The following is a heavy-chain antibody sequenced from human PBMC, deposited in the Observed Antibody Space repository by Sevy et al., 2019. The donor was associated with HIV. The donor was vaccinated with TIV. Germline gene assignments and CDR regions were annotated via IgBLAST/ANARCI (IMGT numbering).Heavy chain of an antibody. V-gene: IGHV3-15*01. J-gene: IGHJ4*02. CDR3: TTGRYSSSSYFEH. Sequence: GGSLRLSCAASGSTFSKAWMTWVRQAPGRGLEWVDRIKSKTDGGTIHYAAPVRGRFTISIDDSKNTPYLKMNSLKTEDTAVYYCTTGRYSSSSYFEHWGQGTLVTVSS. CDR2: IKSKTDGGTI. D-gene: IGHD6-6*01. CDR1: GSTFSKAW.